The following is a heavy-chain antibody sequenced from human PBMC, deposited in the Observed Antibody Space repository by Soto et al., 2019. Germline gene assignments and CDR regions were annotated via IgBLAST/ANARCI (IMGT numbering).Heavy chain of an antibody. V-gene: IGHV3-13*01. Sequence: HPGGSLRLSCAASGFTFSNYDMHWVRQAAGEGLEWVSAIGTAGDTYYPGSVKGRFSISRDSVRNSVYLQMSSLRAGDTAVYYCSRARYSSISQYYYYGMDVWGQGTTVTVSS. CDR1: GFTFSNYD. CDR3: SRARYSSISQYYYYGMDV. J-gene: IGHJ6*02. CDR2: IGTAGDT. D-gene: IGHD6-13*01.